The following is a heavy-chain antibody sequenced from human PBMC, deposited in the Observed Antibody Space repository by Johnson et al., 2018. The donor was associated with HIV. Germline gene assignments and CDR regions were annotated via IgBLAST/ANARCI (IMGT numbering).Heavy chain of an antibody. Sequence: VQLVESGGGVVRRGGSLRLSCAAPGFTFSSYDIHWVRQGTGKGLACVSAICTSGDTYYDDSVTGRSNISRDNSKNTLYLQMNSLRTEDTAVYYCARVRGGTGHGAFDIWGQGTMVTVSS. CDR3: ARVRGGTGHGAFDI. CDR1: GFTFSSYD. V-gene: IGHV3-13*01. J-gene: IGHJ3*02. CDR2: ICTSGDT.